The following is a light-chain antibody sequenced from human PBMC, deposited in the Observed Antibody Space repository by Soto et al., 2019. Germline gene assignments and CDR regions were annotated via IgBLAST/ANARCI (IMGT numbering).Light chain of an antibody. J-gene: IGLJ3*02. Sequence: QSVLTQPPSVSAAPGQKVTSSCSGSSSNIGNNYVSWYQQLPGTAPKLLIYDNNKRPSGIPDRFSGSKSGTSATLGITGLQTGDEADYYCGTWDNSLSAWVFGGGTKLTVL. CDR1: SSNIGNNY. CDR3: GTWDNSLSAWV. CDR2: DNN. V-gene: IGLV1-51*01.